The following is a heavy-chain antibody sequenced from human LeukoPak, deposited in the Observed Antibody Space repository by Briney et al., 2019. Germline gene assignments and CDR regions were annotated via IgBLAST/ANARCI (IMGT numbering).Heavy chain of an antibody. CDR3: ARDLSGERGSYGMDV. CDR1: GGSISSSSYY. D-gene: IGHD4-17*01. CDR2: IYYSGST. Sequence: PSETLSLTCTVSGGSISSSSYYWGWIRQPPGKGLEWIGSIYYSGSTYYNPSLKSRVTISVDTSKNQFSLKLSSVTAADTAVYYCARDLSGERGSYGMDVWGQGTTVTVSS. J-gene: IGHJ6*02. V-gene: IGHV4-39*07.